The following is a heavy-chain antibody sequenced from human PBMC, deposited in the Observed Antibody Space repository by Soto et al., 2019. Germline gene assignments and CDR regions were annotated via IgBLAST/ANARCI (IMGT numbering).Heavy chain of an antibody. CDR3: AKVAIYGSGSYYPPYYFDY. CDR2: ISGSGGST. Sequence: EVQLLESGGGLVQPGGSLRLSCAASGFTFSSYAMSWVRQAPGKGLEWVSAISGSGGSTYYADSVKGRFTISRDNSKNTLYLQMNSLRAEYTAVYYCAKVAIYGSGSYYPPYYFDYWGQGTLVTVSS. J-gene: IGHJ4*02. CDR1: GFTFSSYA. D-gene: IGHD3-10*01. V-gene: IGHV3-23*01.